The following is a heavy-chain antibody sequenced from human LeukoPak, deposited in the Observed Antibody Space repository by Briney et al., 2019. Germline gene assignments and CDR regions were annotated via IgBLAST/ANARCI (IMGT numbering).Heavy chain of an antibody. CDR2: IYSGGNT. V-gene: IGHV3-66*04. D-gene: IGHD6-19*01. J-gene: IGHJ6*02. CDR1: GFTVSNSY. Sequence: GGSLRLFCAASGFTVSNSYINWVRQAPGKGLEWVSTIYSGGNTYYADSVRGRFIISRDNSENTVYLQMNSLRAEDTAVYFCARPPGLAGHYSYYYGVDVWGQGTTVTVSS. CDR3: ARPPGLAGHYSYYYGVDV.